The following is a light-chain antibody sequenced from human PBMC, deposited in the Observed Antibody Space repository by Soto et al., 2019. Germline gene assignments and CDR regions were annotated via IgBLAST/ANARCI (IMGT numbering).Light chain of an antibody. J-gene: IGKJ4*01. CDR3: LQYNSYSLT. Sequence: DIVMTQSPSTLSASLGDRVNISCRASQTITSNLAWYQQKPGQSPKLLLSGASTLATGIPSRFSGSGSGTEFTLTISRLQSDDLAVYYCLQYNSYSLTFGEGTKVDIK. CDR2: GAS. CDR1: QTITSN. V-gene: IGKV1-5*01.